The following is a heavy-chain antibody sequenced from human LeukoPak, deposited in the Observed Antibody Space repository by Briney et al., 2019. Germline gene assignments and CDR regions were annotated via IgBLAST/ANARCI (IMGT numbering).Heavy chain of an antibody. CDR1: GFTFSSYW. CDR2: IRQDGGLK. CDR3: AKGRTSGSSWPFDS. J-gene: IGHJ4*02. V-gene: IGHV3-7*01. D-gene: IGHD6-13*01. Sequence: PGGSLRLSCTASGFTFSSYWMSWVRQAPGKGLEWVANIRQDGGLKHYVDSVKGRFTISRDNAENSLYLQMNSLRAEDTALYYCAKGRTSGSSWPFDSWGQGTLVTVSS.